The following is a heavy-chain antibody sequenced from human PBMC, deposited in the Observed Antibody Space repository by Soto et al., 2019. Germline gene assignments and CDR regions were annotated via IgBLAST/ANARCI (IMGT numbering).Heavy chain of an antibody. D-gene: IGHD6-6*01. CDR3: ARDLAARRPFSSVLSNGMDV. CDR2: ISYDGSNK. J-gene: IGHJ6*02. V-gene: IGHV3-30-3*01. Sequence: GGSLRLSCAASGFTFSSYAMHWVRQAPGKGLEWVAVISYDGSNKYYADSVKGRFTISRDNSKNTLYLQMNSLRAEDTAVYYCARDLAARRPFSSVLSNGMDVWGQGTTVTVSS. CDR1: GFTFSSYA.